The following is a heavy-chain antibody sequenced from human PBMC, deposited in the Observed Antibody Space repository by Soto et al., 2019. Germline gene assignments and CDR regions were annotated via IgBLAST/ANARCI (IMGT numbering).Heavy chain of an antibody. V-gene: IGHV3-30*03. D-gene: IGHD1-20*01. J-gene: IGHJ4*02. Sequence: QVQLLESGGGVVQPGRSLRLSCAASGFTFSSYGMHWVRQAPGKGLEWVAVISYDGSNKYYADSVKGRFTISRDNSKNTLYLQMNSLRAEDTAVYYCAITQGHFDYWGQGTLVTVSS. CDR3: AITQGHFDY. CDR1: GFTFSSYG. CDR2: ISYDGSNK.